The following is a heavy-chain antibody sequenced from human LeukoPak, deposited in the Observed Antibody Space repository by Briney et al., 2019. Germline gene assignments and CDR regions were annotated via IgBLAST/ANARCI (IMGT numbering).Heavy chain of an antibody. CDR1: GGSISSSNW. CDR2: IYHSGST. Sequence: PSETLSLTCAVSGGSISSSNWWSWVRQPPGKGLEWIGEIYHSGSTYYNPSLKSRVSISVDTSKNQFSRKLSSVTAADTAVYYCAREVGGQRITMVRGGRDYWGQGTLVTVSS. CDR3: AREVGGQRITMVRGGRDY. V-gene: IGHV4-4*02. D-gene: IGHD3-10*01. J-gene: IGHJ4*02.